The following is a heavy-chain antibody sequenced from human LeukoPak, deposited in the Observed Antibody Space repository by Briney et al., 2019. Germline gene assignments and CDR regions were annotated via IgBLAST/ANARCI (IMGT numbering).Heavy chain of an antibody. J-gene: IGHJ4*02. V-gene: IGHV3-30-3*01. CDR3: ARDYFSVVYGDLFAY. CDR1: GCTFSSYA. D-gene: IGHD4-17*01. CDR2: ISYDGSNK. Sequence: PGRSLRLSCAGSGCTFSSYAMHWVRQAPGKGLEWVAVISYDGSNKYYADSVKGRFTISRDNSKNTLYLQMNSLRAEDTAVYYCARDYFSVVYGDLFAYWGQRTLVTVSS.